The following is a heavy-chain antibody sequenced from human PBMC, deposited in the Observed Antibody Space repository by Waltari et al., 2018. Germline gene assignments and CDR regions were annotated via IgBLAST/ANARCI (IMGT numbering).Heavy chain of an antibody. CDR3: ARGYYDSSGYYSFLDY. CDR1: GGTFRSYA. CDR2: INPIIGTA. Sequence: QVQLVQSGAEVKKPGSSVKVSCKASGGTFRSYAISWVRQAPGQGLEWMGGINPIIGTANYAQKFQGRVTITADESTSTAYMELSSLRSEDTAVYYCARGYYDSSGYYSFLDYWGQGTLVIVSS. J-gene: IGHJ4*02. D-gene: IGHD3-22*01. V-gene: IGHV1-69*13.